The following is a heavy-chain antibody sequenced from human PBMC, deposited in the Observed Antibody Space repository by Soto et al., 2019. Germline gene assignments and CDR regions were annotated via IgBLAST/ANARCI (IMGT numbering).Heavy chain of an antibody. J-gene: IGHJ4*02. Sequence: ASVKVSCKTSGYTFSIYEMHWVRQAPGQRLEWMGTINTASGNTKYSQRFQGRVTFNRDTSASTIYMDLSSLKSEDTAVYYCARGRGATSFDYWGQGTLVTVSS. CDR2: INTASGNT. CDR1: GYTFSIYE. CDR3: ARGRGATSFDY. D-gene: IGHD1-26*01. V-gene: IGHV1-3*04.